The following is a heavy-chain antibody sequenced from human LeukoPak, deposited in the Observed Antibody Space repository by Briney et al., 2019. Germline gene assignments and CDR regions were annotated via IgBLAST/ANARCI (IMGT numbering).Heavy chain of an antibody. V-gene: IGHV3-53*01. Sequence: PGGALRLSLAAPWFTVQSKYNSWGPPAPGKGVEWVSVIYSGGSTYYADSVKGRFTISRDNSKNTLYLQMNSLRAEDTAVYYCARDFLGIGFDYWGQGTLVTVSS. CDR2: IYSGGST. D-gene: IGHD7-27*01. J-gene: IGHJ4*02. CDR1: WFTVQSKY. CDR3: ARDFLGIGFDY.